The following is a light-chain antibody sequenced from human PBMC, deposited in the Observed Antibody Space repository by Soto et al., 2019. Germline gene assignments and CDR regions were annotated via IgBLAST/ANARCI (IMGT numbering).Light chain of an antibody. CDR3: CSYAGRSHYV. CDR1: NSDVGSYDL. J-gene: IGLJ1*01. CDR2: GVT. V-gene: IGLV2-23*02. Sequence: QSLLTQPASLSGSPGQSITISFPGVNSDVGSYDLVSWYQQHPDKAPQLMIYGVTKRPSGVSNRFSGSKSGNTASLTISGLQTEDEADYYCCSYAGRSHYVFGTGTKVTVL.